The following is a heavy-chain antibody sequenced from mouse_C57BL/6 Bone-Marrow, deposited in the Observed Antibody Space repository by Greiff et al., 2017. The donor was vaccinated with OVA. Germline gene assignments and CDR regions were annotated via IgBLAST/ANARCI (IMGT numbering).Heavy chain of an antibody. V-gene: IGHV1-52*01. CDR3: ARWSYRAWFAY. Sequence: QVQLQQSGAELVRPGSSVKLSCKASGYTFTSYWMHWVKQRPIQGLEWIGNIDPSDSETHYNQKFKDKATLTVDKSSSTAYMQLSSLTSEDSAVYYCARWSYRAWFAYWGQGTLVTVSA. CDR1: GYTFTSYW. CDR2: IDPSDSET. D-gene: IGHD5-1*01. J-gene: IGHJ3*01.